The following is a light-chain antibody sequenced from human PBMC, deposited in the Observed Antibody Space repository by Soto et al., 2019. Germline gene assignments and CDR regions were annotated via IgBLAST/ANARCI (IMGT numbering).Light chain of an antibody. CDR1: RSISSY. V-gene: IGKV1-39*01. J-gene: IGKJ1*01. CDR2: AAS. CDR3: QQSYSLPPTWT. Sequence: DIQMTQSPSSLSASVGDRVTITCRASRSISSYLNWYQQKPGKAPKLLIYAASSLQSGVPSRFSGSGSGTEFTLTISSLQPEDFATYYCQQSYSLPPTWTFGQGTEVEIK.